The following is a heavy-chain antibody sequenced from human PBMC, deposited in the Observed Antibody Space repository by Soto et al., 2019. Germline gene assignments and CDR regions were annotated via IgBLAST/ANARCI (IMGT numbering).Heavy chain of an antibody. J-gene: IGHJ3*02. CDR2: ISAYNGNT. CDR1: GYTFTSYG. V-gene: IGHV1-18*01. CDR3: ARDLIAVAGDAFDI. D-gene: IGHD6-19*01. Sequence: ASVKVSCKASGYTFTSYGISWVRQAPGQGLEWMGWISAYNGNTNYAQKPQGRVTMTTDTSTSTAYMELRSLRSDDTAVYYCARDLIAVAGDAFDIWGQGTMVTVSS.